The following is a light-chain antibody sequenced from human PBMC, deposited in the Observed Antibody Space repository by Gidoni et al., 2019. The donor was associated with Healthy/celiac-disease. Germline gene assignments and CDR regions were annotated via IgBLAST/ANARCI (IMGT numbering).Light chain of an antibody. CDR1: SSNIGAGYD. CDR3: QSYDSSLSGSWV. CDR2: GNS. J-gene: IGLJ3*02. Sequence: SVLTQPPSVSGAPGQRVTISCTGSSSNIGAGYDVHWYQQLPGTAPNLLIYGNSNRPSGVPDRFSGSKSGTSASLAITGLQAEDEADYYCQSYDSSLSGSWVFGGGTKLTVL. V-gene: IGLV1-40*01.